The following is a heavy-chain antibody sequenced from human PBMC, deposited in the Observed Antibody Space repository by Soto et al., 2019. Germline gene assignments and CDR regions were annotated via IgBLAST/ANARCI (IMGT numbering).Heavy chain of an antibody. V-gene: IGHV4-30-4*01. CDR2: IYYSGST. CDR1: GGSISSGDYY. D-gene: IGHD3-10*02. J-gene: IGHJ5*02. CDR3: ARDFMSGWFDP. Sequence: SETLSLTCTVSGGSISSGDYYWSWIRQPPGKGLEWIGYIYYSGSTYYNPSLKSRVTISVDTSKNQFSLKLSSVTAADTAVYYCARDFMSGWFDPWGQGTLVTVSS.